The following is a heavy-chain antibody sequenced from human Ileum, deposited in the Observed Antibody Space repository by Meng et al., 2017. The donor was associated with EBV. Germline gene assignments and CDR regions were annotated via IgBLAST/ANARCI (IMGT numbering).Heavy chain of an antibody. J-gene: IGHJ4*02. CDR3: ASGRDYAWHS. CDR1: GDSISSHNW. V-gene: IGHV4-4*02. D-gene: IGHD4-17*01. Sequence: VPLQESGPGLVKPSGTLSLTCAVSGDSISSHNWWSWVRQPPGKGLEWIGEIYHSGSTNYNPSFKSRVTMSVDKSKNQISLNLSSVTAADTAVYYCASGRDYAWHSWGRGTLVTVSS. CDR2: IYHSGST.